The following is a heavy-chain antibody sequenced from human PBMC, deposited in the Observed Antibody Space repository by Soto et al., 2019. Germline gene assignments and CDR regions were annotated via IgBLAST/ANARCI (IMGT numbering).Heavy chain of an antibody. J-gene: IGHJ5*02. CDR2: ISAYNGNT. Sequence: ASGKVSCKASGYTFTSYGISLVRQAPGQGLEWMGWISAYNGNTNYAQKLQGRVTMTTDTSTSTAYMELRSLRSDDTAVYYCARDGPTYYYDSSGYSDNWFDPWGQGTLVTVSS. CDR1: GYTFTSYG. V-gene: IGHV1-18*01. CDR3: ARDGPTYYYDSSGYSDNWFDP. D-gene: IGHD3-22*01.